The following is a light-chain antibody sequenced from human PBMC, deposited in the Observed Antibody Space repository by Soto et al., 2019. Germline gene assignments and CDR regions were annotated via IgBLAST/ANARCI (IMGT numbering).Light chain of an antibody. CDR1: QAINKN. J-gene: IGKJ2*01. Sequence: DIQMTQSPPSLSASVGDRVTISCRASQAINKNLNWYQLKEGQAPKLLIYSTSEFQPGVPSRFSGSISETEFSLTITGLQPDDSATYFCQQSLKTPYTFGQGT. CDR2: STS. V-gene: IGKV1-39*01. CDR3: QQSLKTPYT.